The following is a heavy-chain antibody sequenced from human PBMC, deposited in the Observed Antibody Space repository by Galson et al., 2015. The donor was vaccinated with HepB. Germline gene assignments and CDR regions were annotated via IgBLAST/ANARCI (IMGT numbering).Heavy chain of an antibody. CDR2: INPNSGDK. J-gene: IGHJ4*02. CDR3: ARVVGVTKAFDD. V-gene: IGHV1-2*02. D-gene: IGHD1-26*01. Sequence: SVKVSCKASGYTFIDYYIHWVRQAPGQGLEWMGWINPNSGDKKYTQTFQGRVAMTRDTSISTAYMELSRLTSDDTAMYYCARVVGVTKAFDDWGQGTMVTVSS. CDR1: GYTFIDYY.